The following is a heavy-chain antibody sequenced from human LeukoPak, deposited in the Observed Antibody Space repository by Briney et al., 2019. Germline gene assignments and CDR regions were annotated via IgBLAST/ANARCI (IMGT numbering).Heavy chain of an antibody. CDR1: GFTFSIYW. CDR2: ISGSGGST. D-gene: IGHD6-19*01. V-gene: IGHV3-23*01. J-gene: IGHJ4*02. Sequence: GGSLRLSCAASGFTFSIYWMSWVRQAPGKGLEWVSAISGSGGSTYYADSVKGRFTISRDNSKNTLYLQMNSLRAEDTAVYYCAKDSNHMSMQWLALYYFDYWGQGTLVTVSS. CDR3: AKDSNHMSMQWLALYYFDY.